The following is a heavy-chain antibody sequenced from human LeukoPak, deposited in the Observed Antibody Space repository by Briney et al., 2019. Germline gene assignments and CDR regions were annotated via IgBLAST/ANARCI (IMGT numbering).Heavy chain of an antibody. D-gene: IGHD1-26*01. Sequence: GGSLRLSCAASGFTFTTYSMNWVRQAPGKGLEWVSSISSSSSYIYYADSVKGRFTISRDNAKNSLYLQMNSLRAEDTAVYYCARDRIVGATHPYYFDYWGQGTLVTVSS. J-gene: IGHJ4*02. CDR3: ARDRIVGATHPYYFDY. CDR1: GFTFTTYS. CDR2: ISSSSSYI. V-gene: IGHV3-21*01.